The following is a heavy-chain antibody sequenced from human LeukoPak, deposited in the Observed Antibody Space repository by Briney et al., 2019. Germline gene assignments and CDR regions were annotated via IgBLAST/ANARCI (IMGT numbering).Heavy chain of an antibody. D-gene: IGHD2-2*01. Sequence: ASETLSLTCTVSGYSISNGYYWGWVRPPPGKGLEWIGSIYHSGSTYYNPSLKSRVTISVNTAKNQFSLKLISVTAADTAVYYCARPLGYCNTGSCYGALWYWGQGTLVTVSS. CDR1: GYSISNGYY. J-gene: IGHJ4*02. CDR3: ARPLGYCNTGSCYGALWY. CDR2: IYHSGST. V-gene: IGHV4-38-2*02.